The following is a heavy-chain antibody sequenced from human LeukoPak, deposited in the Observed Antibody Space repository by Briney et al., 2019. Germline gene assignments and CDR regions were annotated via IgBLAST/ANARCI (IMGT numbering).Heavy chain of an antibody. CDR3: ARAPDSSSWYYFDY. V-gene: IGHV3-72*01. D-gene: IGHD6-13*01. CDR1: GFTFSDHH. Sequence: GGSLRLSCAASGFTFSDHHVDWVRQAPGKGLEWVARIRNKADRYTIEYAASVKGRFTISRDDSRNSLYLQMNGLKTEDTAVYYCARAPDSSSWYYFDYWGQGTLVTVSS. J-gene: IGHJ4*02. CDR2: IRNKADRYTI.